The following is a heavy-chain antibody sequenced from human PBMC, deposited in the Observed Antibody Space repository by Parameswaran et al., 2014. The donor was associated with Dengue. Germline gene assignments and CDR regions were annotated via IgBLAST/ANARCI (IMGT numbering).Heavy chain of an antibody. CDR2: IIPLLGIA. V-gene: IGHV1-69*04. Sequence: WVRQAPGQGLEWMGRIIPLLGIANYAQKFQGRVTITAGKSTSTAYMELSSLRSEDTAVYYCARDNEGVFDIWGQGTTVTVSS. D-gene: IGHD1-1*01. J-gene: IGHJ3*02. CDR3: ARDNEGVFDI.